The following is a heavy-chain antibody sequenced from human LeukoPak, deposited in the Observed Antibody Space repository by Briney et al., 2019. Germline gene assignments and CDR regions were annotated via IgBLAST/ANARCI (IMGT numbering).Heavy chain of an antibody. Sequence: SVKVSCKASGGTFSSYAISWVRQAPGQGLEWMGGIIPIFGTANYAQKFQGRVTITADKSTSTAYMELSSLRSEDTAVYYCARDFEAYYYDSSGWTAFDYWGQGTLVTVSS. CDR2: IIPIFGTA. V-gene: IGHV1-69*06. D-gene: IGHD3-22*01. J-gene: IGHJ4*02. CDR1: GGTFSSYA. CDR3: ARDFEAYYYDSSGWTAFDY.